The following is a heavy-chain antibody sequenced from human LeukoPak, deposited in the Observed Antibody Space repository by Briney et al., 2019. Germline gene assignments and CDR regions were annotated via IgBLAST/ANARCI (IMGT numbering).Heavy chain of an antibody. CDR3: AKEAGNSGSYYYYYMDV. CDR1: GFTFNNYG. J-gene: IGHJ6*03. Sequence: GRSLRLSCAASGFTFNNYGMHWVRQAPGKGLEWVAVIWYDGSNKYYADSVKGRFTISRDNSKNTLYLQMNSLRAEDTAVYYCAKEAGNSGSYYYYYMDVWGKGTTITVSS. V-gene: IGHV3-33*06. D-gene: IGHD1-26*01. CDR2: IWYDGSNK.